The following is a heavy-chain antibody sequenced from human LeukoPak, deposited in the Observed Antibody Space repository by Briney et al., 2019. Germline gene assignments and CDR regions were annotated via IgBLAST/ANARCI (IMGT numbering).Heavy chain of an antibody. J-gene: IGHJ3*02. CDR1: GYNFPNYW. V-gene: IGHV5-51*01. Sequence: GESLKISCKGSGYNFPNYWIGWVRQMPGKGLEWMGIIYPGDSDTRYSPSFQGQVTISADKSISTAYLQWSSLKASDSALYYSARSPRYSGSYGSAFDIWGQGTMVTVSS. CDR2: IYPGDSDT. CDR3: ARSPRYSGSYGSAFDI. D-gene: IGHD1-26*01.